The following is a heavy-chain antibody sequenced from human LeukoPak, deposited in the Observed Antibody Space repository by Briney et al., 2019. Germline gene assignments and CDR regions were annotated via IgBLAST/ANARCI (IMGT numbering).Heavy chain of an antibody. D-gene: IGHD3-10*01. Sequence: SETLSLTCAVYGGSFSGYYWSWIRQPPGKGLEWIGEINHSGSTNYNPSLKSRVTIPVDTSKNQFSLKLSSVTAADTAVYYCARGYGVYYGSGSYYRDYYYGMDVWGKGTTVTVSS. CDR3: ARGYGVYYGSGSYYRDYYYGMDV. CDR1: GGSFSGYY. J-gene: IGHJ6*04. CDR2: INHSGST. V-gene: IGHV4-34*01.